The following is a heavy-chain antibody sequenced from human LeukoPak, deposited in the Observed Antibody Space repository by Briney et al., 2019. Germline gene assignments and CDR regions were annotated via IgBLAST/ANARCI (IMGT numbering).Heavy chain of an antibody. Sequence: PQSLSLTCTVSGGSISSYYWSWIRQPPGKGLEWIGYIYHSGSTTINPSLKSRVTISVDTSKNQFSLKRSSVTAADTAVYYCAGLTWSGYDSSGYYPRPHPCDYWGQGSLVTVSS. V-gene: IGHV4-59*08. CDR3: AGLTWSGYDSSGYYPRPHPCDY. D-gene: IGHD3-22*01. CDR1: GGSISSYY. CDR2: IYHSGST. J-gene: IGHJ4*02.